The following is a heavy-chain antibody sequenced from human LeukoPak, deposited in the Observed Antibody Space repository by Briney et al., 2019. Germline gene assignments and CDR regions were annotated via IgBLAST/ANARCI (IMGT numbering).Heavy chain of an antibody. Sequence: SETLSLTCTVSGGSISSYYWSWIRQPPGKGLEWIGYIYYSGSTNYNPSLKSRVTISVDASKNQFSLKLSSVTAADTAVYYCAREGVDSSGWYSDYWGQGTLVTVFS. V-gene: IGHV4-59*01. CDR2: IYYSGST. J-gene: IGHJ4*02. CDR1: GGSISSYY. D-gene: IGHD6-19*01. CDR3: AREGVDSSGWYSDY.